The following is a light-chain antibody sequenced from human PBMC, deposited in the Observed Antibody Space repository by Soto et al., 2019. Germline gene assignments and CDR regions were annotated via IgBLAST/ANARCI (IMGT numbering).Light chain of an antibody. J-gene: IGKJ2*01. Sequence: EIVLTQSPGTLSLSPGERATLSCRASQSVSSSYLAWHQQKPGQAPRLLIYGASSRATGIPDRFSGSGSGTDFTLTISRLEPEDFAVYYCHQYGSLYTFGQGTKLEIK. CDR1: QSVSSSY. CDR3: HQYGSLYT. CDR2: GAS. V-gene: IGKV3-20*01.